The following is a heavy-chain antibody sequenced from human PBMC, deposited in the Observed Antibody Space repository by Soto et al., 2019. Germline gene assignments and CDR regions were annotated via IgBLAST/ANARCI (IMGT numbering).Heavy chain of an antibody. J-gene: IGHJ4*02. CDR3: TRDQRAPFY. V-gene: IGHV3-49*03. Sequence: PGGSLRLSCTTSGLTFGDYPMSWFRQAPGKGLEWVGFIRSKASGGTAEYAASVKGRFIISREDSKSIAYLQMNSLKTDDTAVYYCTRDQRAPFYWGQGTLVTVSS. CDR1: GLTFGDYP. CDR2: IRSKASGGTA.